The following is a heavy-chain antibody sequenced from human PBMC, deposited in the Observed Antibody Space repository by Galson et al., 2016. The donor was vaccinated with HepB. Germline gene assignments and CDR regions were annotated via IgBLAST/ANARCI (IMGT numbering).Heavy chain of an antibody. CDR3: VREHNWGFDY. CDR1: GFTLSTYS. D-gene: IGHD7-27*01. CDR2: IRSRSNDRAI. V-gene: IGHV3-48*02. Sequence: SLRLSCAVSGFTLSTYSTNWVRQAPGKGLEWIAYIRSRSNDRAIFYAGSVKGRFTISGDNADSMYLQMNSLRDEDTAVYYCVREHNWGFDYWGQGALVTVSS. J-gene: IGHJ4*02.